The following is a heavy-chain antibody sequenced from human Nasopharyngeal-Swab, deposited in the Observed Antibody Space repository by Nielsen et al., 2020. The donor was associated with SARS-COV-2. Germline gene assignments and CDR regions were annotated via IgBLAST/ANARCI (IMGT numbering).Heavy chain of an antibody. CDR3: AREGPTPDWYSSSWYPSYYYGMDV. D-gene: IGHD6-13*01. CDR2: IYTSGST. CDR1: GGTFSSGSYY. J-gene: IGHJ6*02. Sequence: PPSIAWTVSGGTFSSGSYYWSWIRQPARKRLEWIGRIYTSGSTNYNPSLKSRVTISVDTSKNQFSLKLSSVTAADTAVYYCAREGPTPDWYSSSWYPSYYYGMDVWGQGTTVTVSS. V-gene: IGHV4-61*02.